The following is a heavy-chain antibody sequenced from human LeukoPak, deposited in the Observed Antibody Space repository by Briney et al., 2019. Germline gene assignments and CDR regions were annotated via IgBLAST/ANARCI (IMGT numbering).Heavy chain of an antibody. CDR3: ARRLPRTAANSLDY. V-gene: IGHV4-59*08. J-gene: IGHJ4*02. CDR2: IYYSGST. Sequence: SETLSLTCTVSGGSISSYYWSWIRQPPGKGLEWIGYIYYSGSTNYNPSLKRRVTISVDMSKNQFSLKLTSVTAADTAVYYCARRLPRTAANSLDYWGQGTLVTVSS. CDR1: GGSISSYY. D-gene: IGHD6-13*01.